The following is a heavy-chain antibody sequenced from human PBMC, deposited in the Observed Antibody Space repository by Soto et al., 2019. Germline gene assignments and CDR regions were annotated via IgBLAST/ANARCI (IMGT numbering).Heavy chain of an antibody. CDR2: AHSSGNI. V-gene: IGHV4-31*03. J-gene: IGHJ4*02. D-gene: IGHD2-2*01. CDR1: GGSISSGGYF. Sequence: PSETLSLTCSVSGGSISSGGYFWTWIRQLPGKGLEWIGYAHSSGNIYYDPSLQSRVTMSVDTSKNQFSLEMWSVTAADTAVYYCARLGYCNSCPRGGGFDHWGQGTLVTVSS. CDR3: ARLGYCNSCPRGGGFDH.